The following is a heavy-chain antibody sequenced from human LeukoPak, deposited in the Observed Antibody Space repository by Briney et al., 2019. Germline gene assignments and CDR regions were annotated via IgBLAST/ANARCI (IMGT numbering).Heavy chain of an antibody. CDR1: GFTFSSYG. Sequence: QPGGSLRLSCAASGFTFSSYGMHWVRQAPGKGLEWVAFIRYDGSNKYYADSVKGRFTISRDNSKNTLYLQMNSLRAEDTAVYYCANGGGPYSGSFVVDYWGQGTLVTVSS. V-gene: IGHV3-30*02. CDR2: IRYDGSNK. D-gene: IGHD1-26*01. CDR3: ANGGGPYSGSFVVDY. J-gene: IGHJ4*02.